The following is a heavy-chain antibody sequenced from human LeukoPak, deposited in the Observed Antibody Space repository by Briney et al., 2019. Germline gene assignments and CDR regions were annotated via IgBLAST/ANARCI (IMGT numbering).Heavy chain of an antibody. CDR2: ISSSGSTI. CDR1: GFTFSSFE. CDR3: AKIDTFDYDTSGRHWLDS. Sequence: GGALRLSCAASGFTFSSFEMNWVRQAPGEGLGWVSYISSSGSTIYYADSVKGRFTISRDNAKNSLYLQMNSLTAEDTAVYFCAKIDTFDYDTSGRHWLDSWGQGTLVTVSS. V-gene: IGHV3-48*03. J-gene: IGHJ5*01. D-gene: IGHD4/OR15-4a*01.